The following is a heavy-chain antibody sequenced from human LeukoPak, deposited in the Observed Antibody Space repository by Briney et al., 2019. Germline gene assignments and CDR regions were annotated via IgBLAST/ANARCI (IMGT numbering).Heavy chain of an antibody. CDR3: AADREPTDPYKWVDP. V-gene: IGHV1-69*01. Sequence: GSSVKVSCKASGGTFSSYAISWVRQAPGQGLEWMGGIIPIFGTANYAQKFQGRVTITADESTSTAYMELSSLRSEDTAVYYCAADREPTDPYKWVDPWGQGTQVIVSS. CDR2: IIPIFGTA. D-gene: IGHD1-1*01. J-gene: IGHJ5*02. CDR1: GGTFSSYA.